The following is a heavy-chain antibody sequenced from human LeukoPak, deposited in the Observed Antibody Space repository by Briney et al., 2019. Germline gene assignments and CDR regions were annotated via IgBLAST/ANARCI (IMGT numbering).Heavy chain of an antibody. V-gene: IGHV1-2*02. CDR2: LNPNCGDT. D-gene: IGHD3-22*01. CDR3: ARDERYDSSGYPFDY. J-gene: IGHJ4*02. CDR1: GYTFTGYY. Sequence: ASVKVSCKASGYTFTGYYLHWVRQAPGQGLEWMGWLNPNCGDTNYAQKFQGRVTMTRDTSISTAYMELSRLRSDDTAVYYCARDERYDSSGYPFDYWGQGTLVSVSS.